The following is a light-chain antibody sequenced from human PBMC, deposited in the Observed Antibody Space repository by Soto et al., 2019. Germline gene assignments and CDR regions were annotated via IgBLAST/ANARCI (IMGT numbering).Light chain of an antibody. CDR2: SAS. CDR1: QSISYY. J-gene: IGKJ1*01. V-gene: IGKV1-39*01. Sequence: DIQMTQSPSSLSASVGDRVTITCRASQSISYYLNWYHQKPGKAPKLLIYSASSLQSGVPSRFSGSGSGTDFTLTISSLQPVDFATYYCQQSYSTPRTFGHGTKVEIK. CDR3: QQSYSTPRT.